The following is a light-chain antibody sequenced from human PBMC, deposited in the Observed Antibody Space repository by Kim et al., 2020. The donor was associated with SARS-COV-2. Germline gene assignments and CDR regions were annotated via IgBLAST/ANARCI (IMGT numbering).Light chain of an antibody. J-gene: IGKJ1*01. CDR1: QSIDSW. CDR2: KAT. CDR3: QQYITYQT. Sequence: EDRVAITCRASQSIDSWLAWYQQKPGKAPKLLITKATSLESGVTSRFSGSGSGTEFTLTISSLQPDDFATYYCQQYITYQTFDKETKVDIK. V-gene: IGKV1-5*03.